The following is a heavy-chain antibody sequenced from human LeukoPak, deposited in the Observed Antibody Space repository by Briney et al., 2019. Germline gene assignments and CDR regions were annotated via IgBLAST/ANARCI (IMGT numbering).Heavy chain of an antibody. Sequence: GGSLRLSCAASGFTFSDYYMSWIRQAPGKGLEWVSYISSSGSTIYYADSVRGRFTISRDNAKNSLYLQMNSLRAEDTAVYYCARIWSGQQLVLFYWGQGTLVTVSS. CDR2: ISSSGSTI. V-gene: IGHV3-11*01. CDR1: GFTFSDYY. D-gene: IGHD6-13*01. CDR3: ARIWSGQQLVLFY. J-gene: IGHJ4*02.